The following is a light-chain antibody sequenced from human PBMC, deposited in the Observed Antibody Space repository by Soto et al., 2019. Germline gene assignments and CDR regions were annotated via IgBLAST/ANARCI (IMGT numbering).Light chain of an antibody. CDR1: QSVLFSVNNKNY. V-gene: IGKV4-1*01. CDR2: WAS. J-gene: IGKJ1*01. Sequence: DIVMTQSPDSLAVSLGERATINCKSSQSVLFSVNNKNYLAWFQQKPGQPPKLLIYWASFREYGVPDRFSGSGSGTDFTLTIGSLQAEYVEVYYCLQYARSPRKFGQGTKVGIK. CDR3: LQYARSPRK.